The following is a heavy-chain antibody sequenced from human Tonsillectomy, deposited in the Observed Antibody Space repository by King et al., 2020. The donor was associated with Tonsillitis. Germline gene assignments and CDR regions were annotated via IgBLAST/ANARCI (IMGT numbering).Heavy chain of an antibody. D-gene: IGHD1-14*01. V-gene: IGHV1-46*01. J-gene: IGHJ6*02. CDR1: GYNFTTYY. CDR2: INPSGGST. CDR3: ARTGPLHRYYCSGMDV. Sequence: VQLVQSGAEVRTPGASVKISCKASGYNFTTYYIHWVRQAPGQGLEWMGIINPSGGSTSYTRKFQGRVTVTRDTSTTTVYMKLNSLRYEDTAVYFCARTGPLHRYYCSGMDVWGQGTTVSVSS.